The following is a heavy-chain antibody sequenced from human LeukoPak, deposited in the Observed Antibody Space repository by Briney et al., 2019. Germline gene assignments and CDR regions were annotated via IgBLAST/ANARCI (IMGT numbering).Heavy chain of an antibody. V-gene: IGHV3-23*01. J-gene: IGHJ4*02. D-gene: IGHD3-10*01. Sequence: GGSLRLSCAASGFTFSSYGMSWVRQAPGKGLEWVSAISGSGGSTYYADSVKGRFTISRDNSKNTLYLQMNSLRAEDTAVYYCAKDSGYYGSGSYEDYWGQGTLVTVSS. CDR1: GFTFSSYG. CDR3: AKDSGYYGSGSYEDY. CDR2: ISGSGGST.